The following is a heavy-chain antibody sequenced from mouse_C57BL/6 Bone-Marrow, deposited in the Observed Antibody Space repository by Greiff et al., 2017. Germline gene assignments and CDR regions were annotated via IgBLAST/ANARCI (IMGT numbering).Heavy chain of an antibody. CDR1: GYTFTDYY. Sequence: QVQLQQSGAELVRPGASVKLSCKASGYTFTDYYINWVKQRPGQGLEWIARIYPGSGNTYYNEKFKGKATLTAEKSSSTAYMQLSSLTSEDSAVYLCAREGAYDGYYSYYFGYWGQGTTLTVSS. J-gene: IGHJ2*01. CDR2: IYPGSGNT. V-gene: IGHV1-76*01. D-gene: IGHD2-3*01. CDR3: AREGAYDGYYSYYFGY.